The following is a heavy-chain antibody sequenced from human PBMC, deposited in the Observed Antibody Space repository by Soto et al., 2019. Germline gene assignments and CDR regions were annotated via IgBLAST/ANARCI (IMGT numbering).Heavy chain of an antibody. V-gene: IGHV1-2*02. Sequence: GASVKISCKVSAYPFTTYYIHWVRQAPGQGLEWMGWIDPRSGGTVYEQKFQGRVTMTTDTSISTVYMDLGGLTSDDTALYYCATDDYGIFDYWGQGSLVTVSS. D-gene: IGHD3-10*01. J-gene: IGHJ4*02. CDR2: IDPRSGGT. CDR1: AYPFTTYY. CDR3: ATDDYGIFDY.